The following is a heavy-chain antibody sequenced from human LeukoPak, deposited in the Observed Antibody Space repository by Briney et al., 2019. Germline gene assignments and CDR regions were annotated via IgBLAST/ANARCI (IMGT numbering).Heavy chain of an antibody. V-gene: IGHV3-23*01. D-gene: IGHD3-3*01. CDR2: ISGSGGST. J-gene: IGHJ4*02. CDR3: AKANSGVVIMEDTFDY. CDR1: GFTFSSYA. Sequence: GGSLRLSCAASGFTFSSYAMSWVRQAPGKGLEWVSAISGSGGSTYYADSVKGRFTISRDNSKNTLYLQMNSLRAEDTAVYYCAKANSGVVIMEDTFDYWGQGTLVTVSS.